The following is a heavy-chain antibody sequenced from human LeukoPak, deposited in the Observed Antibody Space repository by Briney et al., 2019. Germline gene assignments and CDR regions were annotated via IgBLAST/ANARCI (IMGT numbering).Heavy chain of an antibody. CDR3: AREGRNGGNFQYYFDY. Sequence: SETLSLTCAVYGGSFSGYYWSWIRQPPGKGLEWIGEINHSGGTYYNPSLKSRVTISVDTSKNQFSLKLSSVTAADTAVYYCAREGRNGGNFQYYFDYWGQGTLVTVSS. V-gene: IGHV4-34*01. D-gene: IGHD4-23*01. J-gene: IGHJ4*02. CDR1: GGSFSGYY. CDR2: INHSGGT.